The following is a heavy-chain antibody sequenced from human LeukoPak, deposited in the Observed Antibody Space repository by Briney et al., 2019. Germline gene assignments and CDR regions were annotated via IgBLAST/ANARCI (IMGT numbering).Heavy chain of an antibody. J-gene: IGHJ4*02. CDR2: IYYTGST. CDR3: TARYCTSSSCHSNFDY. CDR1: GGSISSYY. Sequence: PSETLSLTCTVSGGSISSYYCTWIRQPPGKGLEWIGYIYYTGSTNHNPSLKSRVTLSVDTSKNQFSLKLSSVTAADTAVYYCTARYCTSSSCHSNFDYWGQGTLVTVSS. D-gene: IGHD2-2*01. V-gene: IGHV4-59*01.